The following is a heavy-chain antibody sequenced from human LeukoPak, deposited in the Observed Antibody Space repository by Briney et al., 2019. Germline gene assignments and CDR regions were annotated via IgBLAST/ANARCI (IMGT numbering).Heavy chain of an antibody. J-gene: IGHJ5*02. CDR3: TSLVVVIRNWFDP. CDR2: IKSNTDGGTT. D-gene: IGHD3-22*01. CDR1: GFTFSNAW. V-gene: IGHV3-15*01. Sequence: PGGSLRLSCSASGFTFSNAWMSRVRQAPGKGLEWVGRIKSNTDGGTTAYAAPVKGRFTISRDDSKNTLYLQMNSLKTEDTAVYYCTSLVVVIRNWFDPWGQGTLVTVSS.